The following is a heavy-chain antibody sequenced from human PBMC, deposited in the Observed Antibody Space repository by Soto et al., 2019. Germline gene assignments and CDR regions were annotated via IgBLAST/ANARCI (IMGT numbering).Heavy chain of an antibody. V-gene: IGHV3-23*01. CDR1: GFTFTDYA. J-gene: IGHJ4*02. Sequence: EVQLLESGGGLVQPGGSLRLSCAASGFTFTDYALSWVRQAPGKGLEWVATISGIGGSTYLADSVKGRLSISRDNSKNTVSLLMNSLRAEDTAVYFCARGSSGYISSWYYFDSWGRGTLVTVPS. D-gene: IGHD6-13*01. CDR3: ARGSSGYISSWYYFDS. CDR2: ISGIGGST.